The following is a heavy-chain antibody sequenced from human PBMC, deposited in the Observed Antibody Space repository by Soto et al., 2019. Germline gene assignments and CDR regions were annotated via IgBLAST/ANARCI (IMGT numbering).Heavy chain of an antibody. Sequence: PGGSLRLSCEASGFTFSAYLMTCVRQAPGKGLEWVSSISGTDGTTYYADSVKGRFSISRDNSKNTLYLQMNSLSVNDTAVYYCARDTRVLTSRSVAGRTDHPGGGCTYWGQGTLVTVSS. D-gene: IGHD6-19*01. J-gene: IGHJ4*02. CDR3: ARDTRVLTSRSVAGRTDHPGGGCTY. CDR1: GFTFSAYL. V-gene: IGHV3-23*01. CDR2: ISGTDGTT.